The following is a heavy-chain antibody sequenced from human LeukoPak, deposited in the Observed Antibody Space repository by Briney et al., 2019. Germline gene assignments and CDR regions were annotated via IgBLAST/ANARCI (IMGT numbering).Heavy chain of an antibody. CDR2: RSYDGSNK. D-gene: IGHD2-15*01. CDR3: ARGRGSTD. CDR1: GFTFSNYA. Sequence: GGSLRLSCAASGFTFSNYAMHWVRQAPGKGLEWVAVRSYDGSNKYYADSVKGRFTISRDNSKNTLYLQMNSLRVEDTAVYYCARGRGSTDWGQGTLVTVSS. J-gene: IGHJ4*02. V-gene: IGHV3-30*04.